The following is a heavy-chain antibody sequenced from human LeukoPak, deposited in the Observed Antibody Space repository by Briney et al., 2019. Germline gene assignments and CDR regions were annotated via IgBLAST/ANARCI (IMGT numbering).Heavy chain of an antibody. CDR1: GYTFTGYY. CDR3: ARVFTISSGWYRSFDY. CDR2: INPNSGGT. Sequence: GASVKVSCKASGYTFTGYYMHWVRQAPGQGLEWMGRINPNSGGTNYAQKFQGRVTMTRDTSISTAYMELSRLRSDGTAVYYCARVFTISSGWYRSFDYWGQGTLVTVSS. V-gene: IGHV1-2*06. J-gene: IGHJ4*02. D-gene: IGHD6-19*01.